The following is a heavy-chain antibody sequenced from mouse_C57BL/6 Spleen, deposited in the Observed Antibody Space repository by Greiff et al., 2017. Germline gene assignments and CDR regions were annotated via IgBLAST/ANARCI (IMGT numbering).Heavy chain of an antibody. CDR2: ISSGSSTI. J-gene: IGHJ4*01. V-gene: IGHV5-17*01. D-gene: IGHD1-1*01. CDR3: ARPVYYYGSSYVHYAMDY. CDR1: GFTFSDYG. Sequence: EVMLVESGGGLVKPGGSLKLSCAASGFTFSDYGMHWVRQAPEKGLEWVAYISSGSSTIYYADTVKGRFTISRDNAKNTLFLQMTSLRSEDTAMYYCARPVYYYGSSYVHYAMDYWGQGTSVTVSS.